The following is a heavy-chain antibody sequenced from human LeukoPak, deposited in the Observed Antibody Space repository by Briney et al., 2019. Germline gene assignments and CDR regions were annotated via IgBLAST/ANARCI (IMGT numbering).Heavy chain of an antibody. CDR2: ISGSGGST. CDR3: AKGSTGTTYFQH. Sequence: GGSLRLSCAASGFTFSSHAISWVRQAPGKGLEWVSAISGSGGSTYYADSVKGRFTISRDNSKNTLYLQMNSLRAEDTAVYYCAKGSTGTTYFQHWGQGTLVTVSS. V-gene: IGHV3-23*01. D-gene: IGHD1-1*01. CDR1: GFTFSSHA. J-gene: IGHJ1*01.